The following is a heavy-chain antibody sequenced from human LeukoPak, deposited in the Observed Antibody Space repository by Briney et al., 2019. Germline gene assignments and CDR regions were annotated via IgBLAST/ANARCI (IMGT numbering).Heavy chain of an antibody. Sequence: ASVKVSCKVSGYTFTDYYMHWVQQAPGKGLEWMGLADPEDVETIYAEKFQGRVTITADTSTDTAYMELSSLRSQDTAVYYCETLQGIFGVVRDAFDIWGQGTMVTVSS. D-gene: IGHD3-3*01. V-gene: IGHV1-69-2*01. CDR3: ETLQGIFGVVRDAFDI. CDR1: GYTFTDYY. CDR2: ADPEDVET. J-gene: IGHJ3*02.